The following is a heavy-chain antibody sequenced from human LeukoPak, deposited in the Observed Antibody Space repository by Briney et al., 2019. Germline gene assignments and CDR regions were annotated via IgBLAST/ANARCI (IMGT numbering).Heavy chain of an antibody. D-gene: IGHD3-10*01. V-gene: IGHV4-30-4*01. CDR2: IYYSGST. CDR1: GGSISSGDYY. CDR3: ARGVPMVRGVTYFDY. Sequence: SETLSLTCTVSGGSISSGDYYWSWIRQPPGKGLEWIGYIYYSGSTYYNPSLKSRVTISVDTSKNQFPLKLSSVTAADTAVYYCARGVPMVRGVTYFDYWGQGTLVTVSS. J-gene: IGHJ4*02.